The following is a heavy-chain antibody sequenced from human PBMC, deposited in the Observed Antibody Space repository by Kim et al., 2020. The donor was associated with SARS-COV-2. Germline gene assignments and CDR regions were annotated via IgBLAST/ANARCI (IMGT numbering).Heavy chain of an antibody. CDR1: GYTFTNLD. Sequence: ASEKVSCKTSGYTFTNLDINWVRQAPGQGLEWMGWVSPHSGNTGYAKKFQDRVTMTSNSSIRTAYMELSSLRPDDTAVYYCSRGGLELLPDYWGQGTLIT. CDR2: VSPHSGNT. CDR3: SRGGLELLPDY. J-gene: IGHJ4*02. V-gene: IGHV1-8*01. D-gene: IGHD1-7*01.